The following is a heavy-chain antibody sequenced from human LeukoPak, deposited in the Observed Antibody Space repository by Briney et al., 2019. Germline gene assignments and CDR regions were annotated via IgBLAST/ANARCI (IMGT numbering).Heavy chain of an antibody. CDR1: GGSISSYY. D-gene: IGHD3-10*01. V-gene: IGHV4-59*01. CDR2: IYYTGST. J-gene: IGHJ6*04. CDR3: ARGHYGSGSYYMDV. Sequence: SETLSLICTVSGGSISSYYWSWIRLPPGKGLEWIGYIYYTGSTNNNPSLNSRGTISVDTSKNQFSLKLSSVTAADTAVYYCARGHYGSGSYYMDVWGKGTTVTVSS.